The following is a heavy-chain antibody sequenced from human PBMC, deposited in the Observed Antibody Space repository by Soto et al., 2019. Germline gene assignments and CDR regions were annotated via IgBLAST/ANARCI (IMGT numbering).Heavy chain of an antibody. V-gene: IGHV1-69*01. J-gene: IGHJ4*02. Sequence: QVQLVQSGAEVKKPGSSVKVSCKASGGTFSSYAISWVRQAPGQGLEWMGGIIPIFGTANYAQKFQGRVTITADESTSTAYMELSSLRSEDTAAYYCARGLGYCSGGSCPDLSWGYWGQGTLVTVSS. CDR1: GGTFSSYA. CDR2: IIPIFGTA. CDR3: ARGLGYCSGGSCPDLSWGY. D-gene: IGHD2-15*01.